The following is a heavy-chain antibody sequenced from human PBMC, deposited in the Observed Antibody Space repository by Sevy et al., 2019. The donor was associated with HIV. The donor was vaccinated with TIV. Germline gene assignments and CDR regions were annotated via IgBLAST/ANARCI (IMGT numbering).Heavy chain of an antibody. CDR3: ARGITTNTYYYYYGMDV. J-gene: IGHJ6*02. V-gene: IGHV1-69*13. CDR2: TIPIFGTA. CDR1: GGTFSSYA. D-gene: IGHD4-4*01. Sequence: ASVKVSCKASGGTFSSYAISWVRQAPGQGLEWMGGTIPIFGTANYAQKFQGRVTITADESTSTAYMELSSLRSEDTAVYYCARGITTNTYYYYYGMDVWGQGTTVTVSS.